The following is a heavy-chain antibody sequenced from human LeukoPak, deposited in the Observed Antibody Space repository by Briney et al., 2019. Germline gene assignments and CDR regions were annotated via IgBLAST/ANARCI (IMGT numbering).Heavy chain of an antibody. CDR1: GGTFSSYA. J-gene: IGHJ4*02. CDR3: ARGDSGYDVFDY. D-gene: IGHD5-12*01. CDR2: IIPIFGTA. V-gene: IGHV1-69*01. Sequence: ASVTVSCTASGGTFSSYAISWVRQAPGQGLEWMGGIIPIFGTANYAQKFQGRVTITADESTSTAYMELSSLRSEDTAVYYCARGDSGYDVFDYWGQGTLVTVSS.